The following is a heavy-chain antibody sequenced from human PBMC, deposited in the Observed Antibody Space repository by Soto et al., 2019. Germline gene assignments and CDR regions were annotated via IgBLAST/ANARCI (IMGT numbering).Heavy chain of an antibody. V-gene: IGHV4-39*01. CDR3: ARQGISSSRVIKTVAGRLNWFDP. J-gene: IGHJ5*02. Sequence: QLQLQESGPGLVKPSETLSLTCTVSGGSISSSSYYWGWIRQPPGKGLEWIGSIYYSGSTYYNPSLKSRVTISVDTSKNQFSLKLSSVTAADTAVYYCARQGISSSRVIKTVAGRLNWFDPWGQGTLVTVSS. CDR2: IYYSGST. CDR1: GGSISSSSYY. D-gene: IGHD6-19*01.